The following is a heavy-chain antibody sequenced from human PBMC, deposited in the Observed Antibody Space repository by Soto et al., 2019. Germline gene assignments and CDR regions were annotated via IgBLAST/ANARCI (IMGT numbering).Heavy chain of an antibody. CDR3: AKDSEWELQGIFDY. CDR2: ISGSGGST. V-gene: IGHV3-23*01. D-gene: IGHD1-26*01. CDR1: GFTFSSYA. Sequence: GGSLRLSCAASGFTFSSYAMSWARQAPGKGLEWVSAISGSGGSTYYADSVKGRFTISRDNSKNTLYLQMNSLRAEDTAVYYCAKDSEWELQGIFDYWGQGTLVTSPQ. J-gene: IGHJ4*02.